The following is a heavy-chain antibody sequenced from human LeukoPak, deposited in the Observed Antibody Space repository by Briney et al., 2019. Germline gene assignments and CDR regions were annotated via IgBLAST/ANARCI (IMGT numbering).Heavy chain of an antibody. CDR1: GYSFTSYW. CDR3: ARHEDTAMVSLDY. CDR2: IYPGDSDT. Sequence: GESLKISCKGSGYSFTSYWIGRVRQMPGKGLEWMGIIYPGDSDTRYSPSFQGQVTISADKSISTAYLQWSSLKASDTAMYYCARHEDTAMVSLDYWGQGTLVTVSS. D-gene: IGHD5-18*01. J-gene: IGHJ4*02. V-gene: IGHV5-51*01.